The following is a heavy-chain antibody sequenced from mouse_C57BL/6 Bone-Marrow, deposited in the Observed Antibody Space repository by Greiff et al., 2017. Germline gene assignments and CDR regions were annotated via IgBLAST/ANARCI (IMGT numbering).Heavy chain of an antibody. CDR3: ADSSGYRFAY. V-gene: IGHV3-6*01. J-gene: IGHJ3*01. D-gene: IGHD3-2*02. Sequence: ESGPGLVKPSQSLSLTCSVTGYSITSGYYWNWIRQFPGNKLEWMGNISYDGSNNYNPSLKNRISITGDTSKNQFFLKLNSVTTEDTATYYCADSSGYRFAYWGQGTLVTVSA. CDR2: ISYDGSN. CDR1: GYSITSGYY.